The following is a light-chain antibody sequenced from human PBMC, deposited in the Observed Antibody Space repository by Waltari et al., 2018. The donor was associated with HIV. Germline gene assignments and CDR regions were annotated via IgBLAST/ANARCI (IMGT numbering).Light chain of an antibody. CDR2: WAS. Sequence: DIVMTQSPASLAVSLGERATINCKSSQSVLYSPNNKTYLAWYQQKPGQPPRLLIYWASTRESGVPDRFSGSGSRTDFTLTISSLQAEDVAVYYCHQYASPPWTFGQGTKVEIK. CDR1: QSVLYSPNNKTY. CDR3: HQYASPPWT. J-gene: IGKJ1*01. V-gene: IGKV4-1*01.